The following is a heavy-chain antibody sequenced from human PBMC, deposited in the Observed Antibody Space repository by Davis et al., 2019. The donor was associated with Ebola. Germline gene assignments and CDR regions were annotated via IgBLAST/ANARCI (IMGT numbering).Heavy chain of an antibody. CDR2: INTNTGRP. Sequence: ASVQVSCKASDCTLIIYGNICLRQAPGQGLEWMGWINTNTGRPTFPPAFTGRFIFSLDTSVSTAFLQLINLEAEDTAVYDCAREMLGDYVLMDVWGKGTAVTVSS. CDR3: AREMLGDYVLMDV. J-gene: IGHJ6*04. CDR1: DCTLIIYG. D-gene: IGHD4-17*01. V-gene: IGHV7-4-1*02.